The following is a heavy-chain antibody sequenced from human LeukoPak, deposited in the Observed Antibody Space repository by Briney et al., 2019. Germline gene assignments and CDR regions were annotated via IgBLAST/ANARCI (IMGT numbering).Heavy chain of an antibody. J-gene: IGHJ4*02. D-gene: IGHD3-16*01. Sequence: PGRSLRLSCAASGFIFDDYGMSWVRPVPGEGLEWVSGISGKGDRKHYADSVKGRFTISRDNANNTLYLQLKRLRAEDTAFYYCATVGGNYWGQGTLVTVSS. CDR1: GFIFDDYG. CDR2: ISGKGDRK. V-gene: IGHV3-20*04. CDR3: ATVGGNY.